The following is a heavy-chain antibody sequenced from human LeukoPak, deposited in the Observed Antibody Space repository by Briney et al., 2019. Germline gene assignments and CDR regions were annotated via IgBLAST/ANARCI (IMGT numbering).Heavy chain of an antibody. Sequence: PGGSLRLSCAASGFTFDDYGMNWVRQAPGKGLEWVSGINWNGGSTGYADSVKGRFTISRDHAKTSLYLQMNSLRAEDTALYYCASTIFGGFDPWGQGTLVTVSS. D-gene: IGHD3-3*01. CDR2: INWNGGST. J-gene: IGHJ5*02. CDR3: ASTIFGGFDP. CDR1: GFTFDDYG. V-gene: IGHV3-20*04.